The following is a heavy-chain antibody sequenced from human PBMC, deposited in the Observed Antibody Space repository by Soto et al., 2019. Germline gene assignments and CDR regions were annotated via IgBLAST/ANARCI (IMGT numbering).Heavy chain of an antibody. CDR3: AKGAKGGSSGCLYYYGMDV. V-gene: IGHV3-23*01. CDR1: GFTFSSYA. Sequence: EVQLLESGGGLVQPGGSLRLSCAASGFTFSSYAMSWVRQAPGKGLERVSAISGSGGSTYYADSVKGRFTITRDISKNPLDLQMNSLRAEDTAVYYCAKGAKGGSSGCLYYYGMDVWGQGTTVTFSS. J-gene: IGHJ6*02. CDR2: ISGSGGST. D-gene: IGHD6-13*01.